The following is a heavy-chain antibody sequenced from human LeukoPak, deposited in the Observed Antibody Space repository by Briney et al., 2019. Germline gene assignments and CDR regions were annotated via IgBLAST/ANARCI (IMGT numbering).Heavy chain of an antibody. J-gene: IGHJ4*02. CDR1: GYIFTSYG. Sequence: ASVKVSCKASGYIFTSYGISWVRQAPGQGLEWMGWISAYNGNTNYAQKLQGRVTMTTDTSTSTAYMELRSLRSDDTAVYYCAQEYRSSTSCFSTFDSWGQGTLVTVSS. V-gene: IGHV1-18*01. D-gene: IGHD2-2*01. CDR3: AQEYRSSTSCFSTFDS. CDR2: ISAYNGNT.